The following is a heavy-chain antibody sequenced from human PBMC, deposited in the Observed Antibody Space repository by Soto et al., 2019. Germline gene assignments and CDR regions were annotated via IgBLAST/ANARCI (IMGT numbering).Heavy chain of an antibody. D-gene: IGHD2-2*02. CDR1: GGTFSSHI. Sequence: QVQLVQSGAEVKKPGPSVKVSCKASGGTFSSHIISWVRQAPGQGLEWMGRIIPILGVANYAQKFQGRVTITADNTTNTAYMELTRLRSEDTAVFYCARGPIPLFYGMDVWGQGTTVTVSS. CDR2: IIPILGVA. V-gene: IGHV1-69*02. CDR3: ARGPIPLFYGMDV. J-gene: IGHJ6*02.